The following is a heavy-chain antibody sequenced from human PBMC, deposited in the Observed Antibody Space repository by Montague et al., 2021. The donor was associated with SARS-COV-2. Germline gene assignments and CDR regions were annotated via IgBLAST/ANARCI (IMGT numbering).Heavy chain of an antibody. Sequence: TRSLTCAVSGGSISSGGYSWNWIRQPPGKGLEWIVYIYHGGSTYYNPSLKSRVTISLDSSKNQFSLNLTSVTAADTAVYYCARGSMVRGGKVYYGVDVWGQGTTVTVSS. J-gene: IGHJ6*02. CDR3: ARGSMVRGGKVYYGVDV. CDR2: IYHGGST. V-gene: IGHV4-30-2*01. D-gene: IGHD3-10*01. CDR1: GGSISSGGYS.